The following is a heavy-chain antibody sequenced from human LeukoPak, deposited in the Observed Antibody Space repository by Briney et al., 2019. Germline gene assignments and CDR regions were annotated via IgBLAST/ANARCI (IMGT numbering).Heavy chain of an antibody. CDR3: ARVREGHVDTAMVYDY. CDR2: IYHSGST. CDR1: GGSISSSNW. D-gene: IGHD5-18*01. V-gene: IGHV4-4*02. J-gene: IGHJ4*02. Sequence: SETLSLTCAVSGGSISSSNWWSWVRQPPGKGLEWIGEIYHSGSTNYNPSLKSRVTISVDTSKNQFSLKLSSVTAADTAVYYCARVREGHVDTAMVYDYWGQGTLVTVSS.